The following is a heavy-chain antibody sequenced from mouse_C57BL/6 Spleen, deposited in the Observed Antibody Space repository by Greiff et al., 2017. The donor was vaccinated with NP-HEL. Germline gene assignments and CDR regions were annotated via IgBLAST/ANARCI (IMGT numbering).Heavy chain of an antibody. Sequence: EVQRVESGGGLVKPGGSLKLSCAASGFTFSDYGMHWVRQAPEKGLEWVAYISSGSSTIYYADTVKGRFTISRDNAKNTLFLQMTSRRSEDTAMYYCARPGITTAMDYWGQGTSVTVSS. D-gene: IGHD2-4*01. V-gene: IGHV5-17*01. CDR1: GFTFSDYG. CDR2: ISSGSSTI. CDR3: ARPGITTAMDY. J-gene: IGHJ4*01.